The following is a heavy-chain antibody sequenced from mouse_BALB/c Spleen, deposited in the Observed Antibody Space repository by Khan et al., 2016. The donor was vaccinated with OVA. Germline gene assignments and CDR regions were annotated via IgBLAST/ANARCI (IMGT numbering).Heavy chain of an antibody. CDR3: ASYASGGEFAY. Sequence: QVQLQQSGAELVRPGVSVKISCKGSGYTFTDYGIHWVKQSHAKSLEWIGVISSYHGDATYNQRFKGKATMTVDKSSSTAYMELARLTSEDSANYYCASYASGGEFAYWGQGTLVTVSA. CDR1: GYTFTDYG. D-gene: IGHD3-1*01. V-gene: IGHV1S137*01. CDR2: ISSYHGDA. J-gene: IGHJ3*01.